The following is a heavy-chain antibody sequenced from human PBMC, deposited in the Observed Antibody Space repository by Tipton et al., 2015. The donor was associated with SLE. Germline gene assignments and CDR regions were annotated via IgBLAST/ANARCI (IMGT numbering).Heavy chain of an antibody. CDR2: INYSGSI. J-gene: IGHJ2*01. Sequence: TLSLTCTDSGDTVTSRNYYWGWVRQPPGEGLEWIANINYSGSIYNNPYLKSRVTISVDTSKKEVSLKLSSVTAADTAVYYCARASPGVWYFDLWGRGTLVTVSS. CDR3: ARASPGVWYFDL. V-gene: IGHV4-39*07. CDR1: GDTVTSRNYY. D-gene: IGHD2-8*01.